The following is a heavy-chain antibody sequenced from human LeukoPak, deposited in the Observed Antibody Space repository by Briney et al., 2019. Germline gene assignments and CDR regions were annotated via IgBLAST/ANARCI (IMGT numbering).Heavy chain of an antibody. CDR2: SYTSGSP. CDR3: ARSGGSGFQLDN. Sequence: PSETLSLTCTVSGGSIRSYYWSWIRQPAGKGLEWIGRSYTSGSPNYNPSLKGRVTMSVDTSKNQFSLKLSSVTAADTAVYYCARSGGSGFQLDNWGQGTLVTVSS. V-gene: IGHV4-4*07. D-gene: IGHD3-16*01. CDR1: GGSIRSYY. J-gene: IGHJ4*02.